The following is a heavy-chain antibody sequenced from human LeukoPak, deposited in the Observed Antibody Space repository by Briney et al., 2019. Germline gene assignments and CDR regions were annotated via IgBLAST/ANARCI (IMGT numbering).Heavy chain of an antibody. J-gene: IGHJ4*02. CDR2: ISSSSSYI. CDR1: GFTFSSYS. Sequence: GGSLRLSCAASGFTFSSYSMNWVRQAPGKGLEWVSSISSSSSYIYYADSVKGRFTISRDNAKNSLYLQMNSLRAEDTAVYYCARGSRGYCSGGSCYSFDYWGQGTLVTVSS. CDR3: ARGSRGYCSGGSCYSFDY. V-gene: IGHV3-21*01. D-gene: IGHD2-15*01.